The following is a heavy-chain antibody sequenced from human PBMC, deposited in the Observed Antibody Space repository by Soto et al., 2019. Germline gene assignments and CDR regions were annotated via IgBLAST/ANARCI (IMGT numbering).Heavy chain of an antibody. D-gene: IGHD2-2*02. CDR1: GFTSWDYD. CDR2: ISRGGNTM. J-gene: IGHJ3*02. CDR3: VREGRSSTSCNTGCAFDI. V-gene: IGHV3-11*01. Sequence: SLRLSCAASGFTSWDYDMSWIRQAPGKGLEWVSYISRGGNTMYYGDYVKGRFTISRDNAENSVFLQMISLRAEDTAVYYCVREGRSSTSCNTGCAFDIWGQGTMVTVSS.